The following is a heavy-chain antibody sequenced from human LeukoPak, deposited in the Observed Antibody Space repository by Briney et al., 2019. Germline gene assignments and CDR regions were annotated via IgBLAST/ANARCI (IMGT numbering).Heavy chain of an antibody. CDR3: ARGGLPVYYYYMDV. D-gene: IGHD5-12*01. V-gene: IGHV3-74*01. J-gene: IGHJ6*03. Sequence: GGSLRLSCAASGFTFSSSWMHWVRQAPGRGRGWVSRINSDASRTSYADSVKGRFTISRDNAKNTLYLQMNSLRAEDTAVYYCARGGLPVYYYYMDVWGKGTTVTVSS. CDR2: INSDASRT. CDR1: GFTFSSSW.